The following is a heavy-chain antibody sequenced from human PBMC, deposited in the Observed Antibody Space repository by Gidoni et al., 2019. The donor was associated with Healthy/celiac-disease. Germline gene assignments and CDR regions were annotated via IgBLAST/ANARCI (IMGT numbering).Heavy chain of an antibody. CDR2: ISNDGSNK. Sequence: QVQLVESGGGVVQPGRSLRLSCAASGFTFSSYAMHWVRQAPGKGLEWVAVISNDGSNKYYADSVKGRFTISRDNSKNTLYLQMNSLRAEDTAVYYCARAALSMVRGVIIAYWGQGTLVTVSS. CDR1: GFTFSSYA. CDR3: ARAALSMVRGVIIAY. D-gene: IGHD3-10*01. J-gene: IGHJ4*02. V-gene: IGHV3-30-3*01.